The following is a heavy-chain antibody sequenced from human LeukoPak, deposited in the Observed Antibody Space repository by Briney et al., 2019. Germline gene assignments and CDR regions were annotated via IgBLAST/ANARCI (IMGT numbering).Heavy chain of an antibody. J-gene: IGHJ4*02. CDR1: GGSISSSSYY. CDR2: IYYSGST. CDR3: ARALVDTALGGIFDY. V-gene: IGHV4-39*07. D-gene: IGHD5-18*01. Sequence: SETLSLTCTVSGGSISSSSYYWGWIRQPPGKGLEWIGSIYYSGSTYYNPSLKSRVTISVDTSKNQFSLKLSSVTAADTAVYYCARALVDTALGGIFDYWGQGTLVTVSS.